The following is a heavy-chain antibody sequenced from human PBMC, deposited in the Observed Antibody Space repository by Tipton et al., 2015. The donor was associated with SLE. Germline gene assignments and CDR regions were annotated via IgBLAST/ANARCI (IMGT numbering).Heavy chain of an antibody. CDR1: GGSFSGYY. J-gene: IGHJ4*02. Sequence: TLSLTCAVYGGSFSGYYWSWIRQPPGKGLEWIGSIYYSGSTYYNPSLKSRVTISVDTSKNQFSLKLSSVTAADTAVYYCARELYWSDWGQGTLVTVSS. CDR3: ARELYWSD. V-gene: IGHV4-34*11. D-gene: IGHD3-3*01. CDR2: IYYSGST.